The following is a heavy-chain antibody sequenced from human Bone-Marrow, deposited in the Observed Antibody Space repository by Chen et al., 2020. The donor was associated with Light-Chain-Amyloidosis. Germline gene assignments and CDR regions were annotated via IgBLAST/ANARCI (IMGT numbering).Heavy chain of an antibody. CDR2: DSGTIIIT. J-gene: IGHJ4*02. D-gene: IGHD2-15*01. CDR1: GITFRRSA. Sequence: EVQLLEAGGGLVQPGGSLRLSCVASGITFRRSARHWVRQTPGKGLEWVSSDSGTIIITYYTDTVKGRFTTSRDNSKNTVYLQMSSLRADDTAVYYCATRYCSGGSCYSPYFEYWGQGTLVTVSS. V-gene: IGHV3-23*01. CDR3: ATRYCSGGSCYSPYFEY.